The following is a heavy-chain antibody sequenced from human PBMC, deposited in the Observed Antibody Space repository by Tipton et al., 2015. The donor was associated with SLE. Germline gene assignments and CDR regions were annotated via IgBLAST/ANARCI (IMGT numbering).Heavy chain of an antibody. Sequence: GLVKPSETLSLTCTVSGGSISSYYWSWIRQPPGKGLEWIGYISYGGGTNYNPSLKSRVTMSVDTAKKQFSLKLTSVTAADTAVYYCARERLTTMTTGWFYPWGQGSLVTVSS. CDR1: GGSISSYY. V-gene: IGHV4-59*12. J-gene: IGHJ5*02. CDR2: ISYGGGT. D-gene: IGHD4-17*01. CDR3: ARERLTTMTTGWFYP.